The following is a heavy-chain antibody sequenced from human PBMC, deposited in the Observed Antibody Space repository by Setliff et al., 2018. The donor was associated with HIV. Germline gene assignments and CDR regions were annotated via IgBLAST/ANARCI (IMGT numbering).Heavy chain of an antibody. J-gene: IGHJ3*02. CDR2: INPNSGNT. D-gene: IGHD2-2*01. Sequence: ASVKVSCKASGYTFTSNYDVNWVRLAAGPGLEWLGWINPNSGNTGYAQKFQSRDTVTRDSSINTAYMELSSLRSDDTAIYYCGRHGNIVVEVPAQARAFDIWGQGTMVTVSS. CDR3: GRHGNIVVEVPAQARAFDI. CDR1: GYTFTSNYD. V-gene: IGHV1-8*01.